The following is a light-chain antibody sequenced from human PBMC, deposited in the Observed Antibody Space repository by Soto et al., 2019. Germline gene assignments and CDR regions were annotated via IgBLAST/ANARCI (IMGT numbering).Light chain of an antibody. CDR1: SGYSTYA. Sequence: QPVLTQSPSASASLGASVKLTCTLSSGYSTYAIAWHQQQSEKVPRFLMKINYDGTHSKGDGFFDRFSGSSSGAERHLTISRLQSEDEADYYCQSLGTGIQVFGGGTKLTVL. CDR3: QSLGTGIQV. CDR2: INYDGTH. V-gene: IGLV4-69*01. J-gene: IGLJ3*02.